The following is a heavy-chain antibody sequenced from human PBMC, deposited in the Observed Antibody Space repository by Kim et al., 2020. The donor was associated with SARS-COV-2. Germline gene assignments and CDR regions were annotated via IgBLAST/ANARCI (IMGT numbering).Heavy chain of an antibody. V-gene: IGHV3-23*01. CDR3: AKVYCGGDCYYPRYYYYGMDV. D-gene: IGHD2-21*02. CDR1: GFTFSSYA. J-gene: IGHJ6*02. Sequence: GGSLRLSCAASGFTFSSYAMSWVRQAPGKGLEWVSAISGSGGRTYYADSVKGRFTISRDNSKNTLYLQMNSLRAEDTAVYYCAKVYCGGDCYYPRYYYYGMDVWGQGTTVTVSS. CDR2: ISGSGGRT.